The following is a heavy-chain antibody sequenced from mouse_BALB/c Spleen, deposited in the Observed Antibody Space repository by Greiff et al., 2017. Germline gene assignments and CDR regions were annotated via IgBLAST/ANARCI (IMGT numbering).Heavy chain of an antibody. V-gene: IGHV1-80*01. CDR1: GYAFSSYW. CDR3: ARSMITKAY. Sequence: VQVVESGAELVRPGSSVKISCKASGYAFSSYWMNWVKQRPGQGLEWIGQIYPGDGDTNYNGKFKGKATLTADKSSSTAYMQLSSLTSEDSAVYFCARSMITKAYWGQGTLVTVSA. D-gene: IGHD2-4*01. J-gene: IGHJ3*01. CDR2: IYPGDGDT.